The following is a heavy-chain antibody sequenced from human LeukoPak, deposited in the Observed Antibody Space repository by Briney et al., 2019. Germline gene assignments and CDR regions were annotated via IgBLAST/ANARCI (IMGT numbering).Heavy chain of an antibody. Sequence: PGGSLRLSCAASGFSFSSYAMSWVRQAPGKGLEWVSGISGSGGRTYYADSVKGRFTISRDNSKNTLYLQMNSLRTDDTALYYCAKAGSGTYSLVDYWGQGTLVTVSS. CDR1: GFSFSSYA. CDR3: AKAGSGTYSLVDY. J-gene: IGHJ4*02. D-gene: IGHD1-26*01. CDR2: ISGSGGRT. V-gene: IGHV3-23*01.